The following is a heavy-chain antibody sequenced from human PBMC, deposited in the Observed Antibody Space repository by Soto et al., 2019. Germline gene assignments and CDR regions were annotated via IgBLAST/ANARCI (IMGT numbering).Heavy chain of an antibody. CDR3: ARHHVGVLSHFHS. CDR2: ISGSGGST. D-gene: IGHD3-10*01. V-gene: IGHV3-23*01. Sequence: EVQLLESGGNVVQPGGSLRLSCAASGFTFSSYALTWVSQAPGKVLQWISGISGSGGSTYYADSVKGRFTISRDNSMHPLYVPMERLSADDTARYYCARHHVGVLSHFHSWGQGTMVTVSS. CDR1: GFTFSSYA. J-gene: IGHJ4*02.